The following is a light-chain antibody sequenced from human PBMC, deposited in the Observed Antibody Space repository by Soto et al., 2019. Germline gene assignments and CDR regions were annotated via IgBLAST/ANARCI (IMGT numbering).Light chain of an antibody. CDR3: QQRKNWQVT. V-gene: IGKV3-11*01. CDR1: QSVSSY. CDR2: YAS. J-gene: IGKJ5*01. Sequence: EIVLTQSPVTLSLSPGERATLSCRASQSVSSYLAWYQQKPGQAPRLLIYYASNRATGIPARFSGSGSGKDFTLTISSLEPEDFAVYYCQQRKNWQVTFGQGTRLEIK.